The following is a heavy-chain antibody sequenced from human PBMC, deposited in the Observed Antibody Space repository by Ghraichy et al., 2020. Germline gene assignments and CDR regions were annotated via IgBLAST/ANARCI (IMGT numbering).Heavy chain of an antibody. CDR1: GFTFGDYA. V-gene: IGHV3-49*03. D-gene: IGHD3-22*01. CDR2: IRSKAYGGTT. CDR3: TRDKGADSIFFDY. J-gene: IGHJ4*02. Sequence: GGSLRLSCTASGFTFGDYAMSWFRQAPGKGLEWVGFIRSKAYGGTTEYAASVKGRFTISRDDSKSIAYLQMNSLKTEDTAVYYCTRDKGADSIFFDYWGQGTLVTVSS.